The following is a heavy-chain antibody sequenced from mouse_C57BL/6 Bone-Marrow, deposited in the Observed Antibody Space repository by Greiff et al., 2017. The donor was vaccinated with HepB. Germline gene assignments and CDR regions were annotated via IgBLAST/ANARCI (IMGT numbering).Heavy chain of an antibody. CDR1: GFSLTSYG. J-gene: IGHJ4*01. V-gene: IGHV2-6-1*01. D-gene: IGHD1-1*01. Sequence: VQLQQSGPGLVAPSQSLSITCTVSGFSLTSYGVHWVRQPPGKGLEWLVVIWSDGSTTYNSALKSRLSISKDNSKSQVFLKMNSLQTDDTAMYYCARHPSTVVATDYAMDYWGQGTSVTVSS. CDR2: IWSDGST. CDR3: ARHPSTVVATDYAMDY.